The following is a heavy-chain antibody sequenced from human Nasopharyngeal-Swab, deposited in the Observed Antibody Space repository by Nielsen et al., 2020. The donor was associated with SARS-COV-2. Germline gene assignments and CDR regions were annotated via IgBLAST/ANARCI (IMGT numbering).Heavy chain of an antibody. CDR1: GFTLTSTGEG. Sequence: GPTLVKPTETLTLTCTFSGFTLTSTGEGVGWIRQPPGKSLEWLGIIYWDDDEFYSPSLKNRASISKDTPKKQVVLAMTNVDPVDTATYYCAHRRGGYNSGYYFDYWGQGTLVTVSS. J-gene: IGHJ4*02. CDR2: IYWDDDE. CDR3: AHRRGGYNSGYYFDY. D-gene: IGHD5-18*01. V-gene: IGHV2-5*02.